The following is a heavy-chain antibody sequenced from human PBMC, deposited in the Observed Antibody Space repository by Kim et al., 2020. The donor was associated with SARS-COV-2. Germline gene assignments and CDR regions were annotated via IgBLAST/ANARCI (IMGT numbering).Heavy chain of an antibody. D-gene: IGHD3-3*01. J-gene: IGHJ4*02. Sequence: NYNPSLKSRVTISVDTSKNQFSLKLSSVTAADTAVYYCARGGGDFWSGSYWGQGTLVTVSS. V-gene: IGHV4-34*01. CDR3: ARGGGDFWSGSY.